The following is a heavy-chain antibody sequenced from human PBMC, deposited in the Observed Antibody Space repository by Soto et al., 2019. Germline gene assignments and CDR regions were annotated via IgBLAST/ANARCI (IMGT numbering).Heavy chain of an antibody. CDR2: INHSGST. Sequence: QVQLQQWGAGLLKPSETLSLTCAVYGGSFSDYYWSWIRQSPGKGLEGFGEINHSGSTNYNPSLKSRVTMSVDTSKNQFSLKLNSVTAADTAVYYCAADPAGTSPTGYYYYMDVWGKGTTVTVSS. CDR3: AADPAGTSPTGYYYYMDV. D-gene: IGHD3-9*01. V-gene: IGHV4-34*01. CDR1: GGSFSDYY. J-gene: IGHJ6*03.